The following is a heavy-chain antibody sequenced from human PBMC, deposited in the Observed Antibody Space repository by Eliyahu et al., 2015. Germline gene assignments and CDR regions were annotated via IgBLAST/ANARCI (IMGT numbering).Heavy chain of an antibody. Sequence: EVQLLESGGGLVXPGGSLRXSCAASGFXFSSXAMSWVRQAPGKGLEWVSAISGSGGSTYYADSVKGRFTISRDNSKNTLYLQMNSLRAEDTAVYYCAKSETGYYFDYWGQGTLVTVSS. D-gene: IGHD7-27*01. V-gene: IGHV3-23*01. CDR2: ISGSGGST. J-gene: IGHJ4*02. CDR3: AKSETGYYFDY. CDR1: GFXFSSXA.